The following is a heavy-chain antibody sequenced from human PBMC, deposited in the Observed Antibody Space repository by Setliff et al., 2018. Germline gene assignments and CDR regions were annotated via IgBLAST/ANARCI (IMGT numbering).Heavy chain of an antibody. V-gene: IGHV3-23*01. CDR1: GFTFSSYA. Sequence: GGSLRLSCAASGFTFSSYAITWVRQAPGKGLEWVSMISGSAKTTYYADSVKGRFTISRDNSKNTVYLEMNSLIAEDTAVYYCAKRGPYCSGGTCHYHFDYWGQGTLVTVSS. CDR2: ISGSAKTT. J-gene: IGHJ4*02. CDR3: AKRGPYCSGGTCHYHFDY. D-gene: IGHD2-15*01.